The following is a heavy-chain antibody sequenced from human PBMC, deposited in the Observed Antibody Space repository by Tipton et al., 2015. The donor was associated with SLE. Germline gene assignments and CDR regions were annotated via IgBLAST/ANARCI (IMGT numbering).Heavy chain of an antibody. CDR2: IYDSGST. CDR3: ARGHGDYNPEYYYYGVDV. D-gene: IGHD4-17*01. CDR1: GGSINSYY. J-gene: IGHJ6*02. V-gene: IGHV4-59*01. Sequence: GLVKPSETLSLTCTVSGGSINSYYWTWIRQTPGKGLEWIGWIYDSGSTNYNPSLKSRVTISLGTSENQFSLKVTSVTAADTAVYYCARGHGDYNPEYYYYGVDVWGQGTTVTVSS.